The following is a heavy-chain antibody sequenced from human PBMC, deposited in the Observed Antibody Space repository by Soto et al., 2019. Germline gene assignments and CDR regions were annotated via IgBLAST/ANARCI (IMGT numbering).Heavy chain of an antibody. Sequence: SETLSLTCTVSGASIYSYYWSWIRQPPGKGLEWIGYVYYTGSTLYNPSLESRVTVSLDTSKNQFSLKLTSVTAADTAVYYCATGGASSKPFDYWGQGALVTVS. CDR2: VYYTGST. J-gene: IGHJ4*02. CDR1: GASIYSYY. V-gene: IGHV4-59*01. CDR3: ATGGASSKPFDY. D-gene: IGHD2-15*01.